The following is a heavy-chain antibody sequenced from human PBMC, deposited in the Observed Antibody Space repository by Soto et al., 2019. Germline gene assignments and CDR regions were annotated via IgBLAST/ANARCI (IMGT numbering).Heavy chain of an antibody. CDR3: ARNGYTYGMDV. V-gene: IGHV4-31*03. CDR2: IYYSGIS. D-gene: IGHD5-18*01. J-gene: IGHJ6*02. Sequence: PSETLSLTCTVSGGSTSSGGFYWSWLRQHPGKGLEWIGYIYYSGISYYNPSLKSRVSISLDTSRNQFSMTLNSVTAADTAVYYCARNGYTYGMDVWGQGATVTVSS. CDR1: GGSTSSGGFY.